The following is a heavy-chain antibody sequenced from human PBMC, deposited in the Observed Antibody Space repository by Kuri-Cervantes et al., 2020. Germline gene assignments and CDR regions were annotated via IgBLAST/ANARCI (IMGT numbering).Heavy chain of an antibody. J-gene: IGHJ4*02. CDR3: ARSPGSGWSN. CDR2: INHSGST. D-gene: IGHD6-19*01. Sequence: SQTLSLTCAVYGGSFSGYYWSWIRQPPGKGLEWIGEINHSGSTNYNPSLKSRVTVSVDTSKNQFSLKLSSVTAADTAVYYCARSPGSGWSNWGQRTLVTVS. V-gene: IGHV4-34*01. CDR1: GGSFSGYY.